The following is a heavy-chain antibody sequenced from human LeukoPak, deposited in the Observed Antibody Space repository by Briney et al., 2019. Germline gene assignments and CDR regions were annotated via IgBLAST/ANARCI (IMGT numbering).Heavy chain of an antibody. D-gene: IGHD1-1*01. V-gene: IGHV3-7*01. CDR2: IKQGGSEI. J-gene: IGHJ4*02. CDR3: ARDHNYAFDN. Sequence: GGSLRLSCSASGFTFSRFWMSWVRQAPGKGLEYVALIKQGGSEIYHMDSVKGRFTISRDDAKNSLYLQMNSLRVEDTAVYYCARDHNYAFDNWGQGTLVSVAS. CDR1: GFTFSRFW.